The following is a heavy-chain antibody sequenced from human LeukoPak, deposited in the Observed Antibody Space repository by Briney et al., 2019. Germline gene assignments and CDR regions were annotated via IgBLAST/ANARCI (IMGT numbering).Heavy chain of an antibody. Sequence: GGSLRLSCAASGFTFSNYWMNWVRQAPGKGLEWVASIKQDGSEKYYVDSVKGRFTISRDNAKNSLYLQMNSLRAEDTAVYYCAELGITMIGGVWGKGTTVTISS. CDR3: AELGITMIGGV. D-gene: IGHD3-10*02. J-gene: IGHJ6*04. V-gene: IGHV3-7*01. CDR1: GFTFSNYW. CDR2: IKQDGSEK.